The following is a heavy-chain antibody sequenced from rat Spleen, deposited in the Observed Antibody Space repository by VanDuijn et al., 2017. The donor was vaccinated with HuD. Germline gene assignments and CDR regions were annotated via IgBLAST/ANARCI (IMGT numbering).Heavy chain of an antibody. V-gene: IGHV5-31*01. CDR1: GFTFKNYW. CDR3: TRENYYSRDY. CDR2: ITNSAGST. Sequence: EVQLVESGGGLVQPGRSLKLSCVASGFTFKNYWMTWIRQAPGKGLEWVASITNSAGSTYYPDSVKGRFTISRDTAENTLYLQMGSLRSEDTATYYCTRENYYSRDYWGQGVMVTVSS. D-gene: IGHD1-1*01. J-gene: IGHJ2*01.